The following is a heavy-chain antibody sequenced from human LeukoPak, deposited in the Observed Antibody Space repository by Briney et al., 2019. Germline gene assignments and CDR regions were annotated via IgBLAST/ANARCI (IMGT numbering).Heavy chain of an antibody. CDR2: ISLTGLT. CDR3: SRENGAFSPFGY. V-gene: IGHV4-59*12. J-gene: IGHJ4*02. Sequence: SETLSLTCTVSVGSIIAYYWSWIRQPPGQGLEWIGEISLTGLTHYNPCLESRVTVSLDKSKNQLSLNLTSVTAADTAVYYCSRENGAFSPFGYWGQGTLVTVLS. CDR1: VGSIIAYY. D-gene: IGHD2-8*01.